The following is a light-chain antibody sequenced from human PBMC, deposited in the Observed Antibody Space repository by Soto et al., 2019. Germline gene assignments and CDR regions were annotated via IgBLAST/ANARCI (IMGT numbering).Light chain of an antibody. CDR2: DVS. CDR1: SIDVGGNKY. J-gene: IGLJ1*01. V-gene: IGLV2-14*03. Sequence: QSVLTKPAYVSGSPGQWITISRNATSIDVGGNKYVSWYQHYPGKAPKLMICDVSNPPSWVSNRFSGSKSGNTASLTISGLQAEDEADYYCSAFTGTTYVFGTGTKVTVL. CDR3: SAFTGTTYV.